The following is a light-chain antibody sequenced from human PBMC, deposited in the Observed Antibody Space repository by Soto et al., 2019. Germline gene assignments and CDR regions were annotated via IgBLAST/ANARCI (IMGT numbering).Light chain of an antibody. J-gene: IGLJ2*01. Sequence: QSVLTQPPSVSGAPGQRVTISCTGSSSNIGAGYDLHWYQQLPGTAPKLLIYGNTNRPSGVPDRFSGSKSGTSASLAITGLQVEDEADYYCQSYDSSLSGHVIFGGGTKLTVL. CDR1: SSNIGAGYD. V-gene: IGLV1-40*01. CDR2: GNT. CDR3: QSYDSSLSGHVI.